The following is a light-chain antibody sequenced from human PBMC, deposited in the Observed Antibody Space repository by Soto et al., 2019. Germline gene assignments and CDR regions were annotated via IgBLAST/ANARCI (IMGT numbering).Light chain of an antibody. CDR3: QHFYNWPVT. J-gene: IGKJ4*01. CDR1: HNIGNN. CDR2: YAS. V-gene: IGKV3-15*01. Sequence: VVLTQSPATLSVSPGETATFSCRASHNIGNNLAWYQHKPGQAPRLLISYASSGATGIPGRFSGSGSGTEFALTISSLQSEASAVYYCQHFYNWPVTFGGGTKVEL.